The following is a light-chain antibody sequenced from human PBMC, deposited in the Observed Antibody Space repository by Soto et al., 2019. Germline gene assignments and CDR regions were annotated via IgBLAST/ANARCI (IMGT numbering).Light chain of an antibody. J-gene: IGKJ1*01. CDR2: AAS. Sequence: DIQMTQSPSSVSASVGDRVTITCRASQDISNWLAWYQQKPGKAPKLLIYAASNLQTGVPSRFSGSGSGTDFTLTISSLQPEDFATYYCQQSYSTLITFGQGTKVDIK. CDR3: QQSYSTLIT. CDR1: QDISNW. V-gene: IGKV1-12*01.